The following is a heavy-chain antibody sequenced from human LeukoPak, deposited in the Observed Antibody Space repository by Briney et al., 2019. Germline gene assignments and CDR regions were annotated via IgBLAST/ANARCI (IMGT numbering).Heavy chain of an antibody. CDR2: ITHGGST. D-gene: IGHD3-16*02. V-gene: IGHV4-34*01. J-gene: IGHJ4*02. Sequence: SETLSLTCAVYGGSFSAYSWSWIRQPPGKGLEWIGEITHGGSTSYNPSLKSRVTISVDTPKNQFSLKLSSVTAADTAVYYCARDDDYVWGSYRPKPPHFDYWGQGTLVTVSS. CDR1: GGSFSAYS. CDR3: ARDDDYVWGSYRPKPPHFDY.